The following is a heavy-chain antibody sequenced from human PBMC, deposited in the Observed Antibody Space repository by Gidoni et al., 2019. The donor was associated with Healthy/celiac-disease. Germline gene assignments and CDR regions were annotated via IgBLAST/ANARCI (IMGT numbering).Heavy chain of an antibody. J-gene: IGHJ4*02. CDR2: ISTYGNNK. Sequence: QVQLVESGGGVVQPGRSLRLSCAASGFTFSSYAMHWVRQAPGKGLEWVAVISTYGNNKYYADSVKGRFTISRDNPKNTLYLQMNSLRAEDTAVYYCAREFTNSGWYGSVDYWGQGTLVTVSS. CDR1: GFTFSSYA. V-gene: IGHV3-30-3*01. CDR3: AREFTNSGWYGSVDY. D-gene: IGHD6-19*01.